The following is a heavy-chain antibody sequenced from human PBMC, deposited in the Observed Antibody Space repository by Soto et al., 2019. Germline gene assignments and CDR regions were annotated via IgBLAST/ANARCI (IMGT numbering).Heavy chain of an antibody. CDR3: ARDDYVSYWYFGL. D-gene: IGHD3-16*01. V-gene: IGHV3-74*01. CDR2: INSDGSST. CDR1: GFTFSSYW. Sequence: GGSLRLYCAASGFTFSSYWMHWVRRAPGKGLVWVSRINSDGSSTSYADSVKGRFTISRDNAKNTLYLQMNSLRAEDTAVYYCARDDYVSYWYFGLWGRGTLVTVSS. J-gene: IGHJ2*01.